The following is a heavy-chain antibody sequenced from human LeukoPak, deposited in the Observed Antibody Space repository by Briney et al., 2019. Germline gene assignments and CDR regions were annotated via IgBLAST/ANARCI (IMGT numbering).Heavy chain of an antibody. J-gene: IGHJ6*02. CDR2: IWYDGSNK. CDR3: ARDDYGGKLDI. D-gene: IGHD4-23*01. CDR1: GFTFSNYD. V-gene: IGHV3-33*01. Sequence: PGRSLRLSCAASGFTFSNYDMHWVRQAPGKGLEWVAVIWYDGSNKYYADSVKGRFTISRDNSKNTLYLQMNSLRAEDTAVYYCARDDYGGKLDIWGQGTTVTVSS.